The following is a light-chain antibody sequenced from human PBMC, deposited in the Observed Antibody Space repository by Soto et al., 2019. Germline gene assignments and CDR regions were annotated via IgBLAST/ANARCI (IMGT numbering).Light chain of an antibody. CDR1: SSDVGGYNY. CDR3: CSYAGSNTQV. J-gene: IGLJ1*01. V-gene: IGLV2-11*01. Sequence: QSALTQPRSVSGSPGQSVTISCTGTSSDVGGYNYVSWYQQHPGKAPKVMIYDVNKRPSGVPDRFSGSKSGNTASLTISGLQAEDEADYYCCSYAGSNTQVFGIGTKVTVL. CDR2: DVN.